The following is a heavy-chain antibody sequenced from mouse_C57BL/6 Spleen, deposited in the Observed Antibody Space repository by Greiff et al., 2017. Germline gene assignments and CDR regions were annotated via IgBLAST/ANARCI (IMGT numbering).Heavy chain of an antibody. CDR1: GYTFTDYN. D-gene: IGHD2-3*01. V-gene: IGHV1-18*01. CDR3: ARWDDGYYGCY. CDR2: INPNNGGT. J-gene: IGHJ2*01. Sequence: EVKLVESGPELVKPGASVKIPCKASGYTFTDYNMDWVKQSHGKSLEWIGDINPNNGGTIYNQKFKGKATLTVDKSSSTAYMELRSLTSADTAVYYCARWDDGYYGCYWGQGTTLTVSS.